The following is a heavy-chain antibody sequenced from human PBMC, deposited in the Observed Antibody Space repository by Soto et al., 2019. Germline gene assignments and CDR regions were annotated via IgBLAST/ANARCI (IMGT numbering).Heavy chain of an antibody. D-gene: IGHD3-22*01. CDR1: GFTFSDYY. J-gene: IGHJ4*02. CDR3: AREYYSGSSGYPGY. CDR2: ISSSGSTI. Sequence: PGGSLRLSCAASGFTFSDYYMSWIRQAPGKGLEWVSYISSSGSTIYYADSVQGRFTISRDNAKNSLYLQMNSLRAEDTAVYYCAREYYSGSSGYPGYWGQGTLVTVSS. V-gene: IGHV3-11*01.